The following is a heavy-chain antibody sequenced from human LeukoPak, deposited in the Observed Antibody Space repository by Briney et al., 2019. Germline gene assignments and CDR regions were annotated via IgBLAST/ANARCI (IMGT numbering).Heavy chain of an antibody. J-gene: IGHJ6*01. D-gene: IGHD3-9*01. CDR1: GFTFSSYA. Sequence: GGSLRLSCSASGFTFSSYAMHWVRQAPGKGLEYVSAISRNGGSTYYADSVKGRFTISRDNSKNTLCLQMSSLRAEDTAVYYCVTVSTVILPGYEYWGQGATVTVSS. CDR2: ISRNGGST. CDR3: VTVSTVILPGYEY. V-gene: IGHV3-64D*06.